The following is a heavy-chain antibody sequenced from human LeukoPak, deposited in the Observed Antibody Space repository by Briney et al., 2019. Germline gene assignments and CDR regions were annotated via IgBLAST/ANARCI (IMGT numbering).Heavy chain of an antibody. D-gene: IGHD6-13*01. Sequence: GGSLRLSCAASGFTFNSYWMSWVRQAPEKGLEWVANVQQEGSEKYYLDSVKGRFTISRDNAKNSVYLQMNSLRAEDTATYYCATTLNVATAGYFWGQGTVVTVSS. CDR1: GFTFNSYW. J-gene: IGHJ4*02. CDR2: VQQEGSEK. CDR3: ATTLNVATAGYF. V-gene: IGHV3-7*01.